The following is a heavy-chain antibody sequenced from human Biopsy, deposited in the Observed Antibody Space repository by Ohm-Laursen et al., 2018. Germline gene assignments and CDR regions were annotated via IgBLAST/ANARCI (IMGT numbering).Heavy chain of an antibody. Sequence: SDTLSLTCAVFGKTFSDYQWSWIRQPPGQGLEWIGQINQAGTTSYNPSLKSRVSISADASKYEFSLRLTSVTAADTAVYLCGNEVHGRDYWGLGAQVTVSS. CDR1: GKTFSDYQ. D-gene: IGHD2-15*01. V-gene: IGHV4-34*08. J-gene: IGHJ4*02. CDR3: GNEVHGRDY. CDR2: INQAGTT.